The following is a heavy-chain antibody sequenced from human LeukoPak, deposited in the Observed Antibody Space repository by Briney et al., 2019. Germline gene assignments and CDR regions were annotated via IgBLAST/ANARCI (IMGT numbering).Heavy chain of an antibody. CDR2: ISAYNGNT. V-gene: IGHV1-18*01. CDR1: GYTFTSYG. CDR3: ARDDRTVDTAMSFQR. J-gene: IGHJ1*01. D-gene: IGHD5-18*01. Sequence: ASVKVSCKASGYTFTSYGISWVRQAPGQGLEWMGWISAYNGNTNYAQKLQGRVTLTIDTSTTTVYMELRSLKSDDTAVYYCARDDRTVDTAMSFQRWGQGTLVTVSS.